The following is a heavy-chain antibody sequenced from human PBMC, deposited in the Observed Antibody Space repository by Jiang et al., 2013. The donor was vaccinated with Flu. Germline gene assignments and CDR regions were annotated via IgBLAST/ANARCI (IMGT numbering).Heavy chain of an antibody. V-gene: IGHV2-5*01. D-gene: IGHD4-11*01. J-gene: IGHJ4*02. CDR2: IYWNDDK. CDR1: GFSLTTGGVG. CDR3: AHLTSTMTTGFFKY. Sequence: KPTQTLTLTCTFSGFSLTTGGVGVAWIRQPPGKALEWLALIYWNDDKRYRDGRLTLTRDTTKSQVILTMTNMDPGDTATYYCAHLTSTMTTGFFKYWGPGILVTVSS.